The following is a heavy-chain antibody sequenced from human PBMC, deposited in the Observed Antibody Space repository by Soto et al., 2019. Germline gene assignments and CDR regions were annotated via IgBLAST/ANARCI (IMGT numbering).Heavy chain of an antibody. V-gene: IGHV3-33*01. CDR1: GFTFSSYG. Sequence: GGSLRLSCAASGFTFSSYGMHWVRQAPGKGLEWVAVIWYDGSNKYYADSVKGRFTISRDNSKNTLYLQMNSLRAEDTAVYYCARDGYCSGGSCYSVPVFDYWGQGSLVTVSS. J-gene: IGHJ4*02. CDR3: ARDGYCSGGSCYSVPVFDY. D-gene: IGHD2-15*01. CDR2: IWYDGSNK.